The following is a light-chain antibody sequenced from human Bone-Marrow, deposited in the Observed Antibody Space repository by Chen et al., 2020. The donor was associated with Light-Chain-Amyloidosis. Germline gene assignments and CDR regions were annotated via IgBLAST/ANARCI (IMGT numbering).Light chain of an antibody. J-gene: IGLJ2*01. CDR1: TSNIGENF. Sequence: QSVLTHPPSVSAAPGQKVIISCSGSTSNIGENFVSWYQQLPGSAPKLLIYENDQRSSGIPKRFASSKSVTSATLAITGLQTGDEADYYCGSWDDSRTAGVFGGGRRVTVL. V-gene: IGLV1-51*01. CDR3: GSWDDSRTAGV. CDR2: END.